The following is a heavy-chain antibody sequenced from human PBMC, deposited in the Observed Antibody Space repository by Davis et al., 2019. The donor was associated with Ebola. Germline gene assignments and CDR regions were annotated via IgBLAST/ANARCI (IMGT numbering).Heavy chain of an antibody. CDR1: GGSISSYY. CDR3: ARSPRGYIYSGYGTDY. J-gene: IGHJ4*02. CDR2: IYYSGST. Sequence: GSLRLSCTVSGGSISSYYWSWIRQPPGKGLEWIGYIYYSGSTNYNPSLKSRVTISVDTSKNQFSLKLSSVTAADTAVYYCARSPRGYIYSGYGTDYWGQGTLVTVSS. D-gene: IGHD5-12*01. V-gene: IGHV4-59*08.